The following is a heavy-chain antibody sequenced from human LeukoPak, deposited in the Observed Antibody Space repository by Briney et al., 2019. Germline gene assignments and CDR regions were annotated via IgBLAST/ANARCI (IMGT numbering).Heavy chain of an antibody. CDR3: ARVHYYGSGLSSYFDF. CDR2: FYYSGST. V-gene: IGHV4-59*01. CDR1: GGSISSYY. Sequence: SETLSLTCTVSGGSISSYYWSWIRQPPGKGLEWIGYFYYSGSTKYNPSLKSRVIISVDTSKNHFSLKLSSVTAADTAVYYCARVHYYGSGLSSYFDFWGQGTLVTVSS. J-gene: IGHJ4*02. D-gene: IGHD3-10*01.